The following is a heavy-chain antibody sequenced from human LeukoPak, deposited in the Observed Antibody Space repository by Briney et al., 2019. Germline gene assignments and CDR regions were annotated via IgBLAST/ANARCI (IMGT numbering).Heavy chain of an antibody. J-gene: IGHJ4*02. CDR2: TYGDGGT. D-gene: IGHD1/OR15-1a*01. CDR1: GFSVSNKY. Sequence: PGGSLRLSCAASGFSVSNKYITWFRQAPGKGLEWVSATYGDGGTNYADSAKGRFTVSRDNPKNSVYLQMSSLRAEDTAVYYCLVTTRSRGFDYWGQGTLVTVSS. CDR3: LVTTRSRGFDY. V-gene: IGHV3-66*01.